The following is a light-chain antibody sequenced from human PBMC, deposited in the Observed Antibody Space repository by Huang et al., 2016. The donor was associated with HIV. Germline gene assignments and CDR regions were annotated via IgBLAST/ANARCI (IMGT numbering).Light chain of an antibody. V-gene: IGKV1-6*01. Sequence: AIQMTQSPSSLSAFVGDRVTITCRASQGIGSDLGWYQQKPGRAPRLLISAASTLQRGVPSRFSGSGSGTDFTLTINSLQPEDFATYYCLQDYNDPHTVGQGTKLEIK. CDR3: LQDYNDPHT. J-gene: IGKJ2*01. CDR2: AAS. CDR1: QGIGSD.